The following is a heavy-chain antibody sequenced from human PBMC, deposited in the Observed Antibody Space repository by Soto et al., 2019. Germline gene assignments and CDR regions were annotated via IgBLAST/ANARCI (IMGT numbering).Heavy chain of an antibody. Sequence: GGSLRLSCAASGFTFSSYAMHWVRQAPGKGLEWVAVISYDGSNKYYADSVKGRFTISRDNSKNTLYLQMNSLRAEDTAVYYCAREHVTDYYDSSGYKPYFDYWGQGTLVTVSS. CDR3: AREHVTDYYDSSGYKPYFDY. D-gene: IGHD3-22*01. J-gene: IGHJ4*02. V-gene: IGHV3-30-3*01. CDR1: GFTFSSYA. CDR2: ISYDGSNK.